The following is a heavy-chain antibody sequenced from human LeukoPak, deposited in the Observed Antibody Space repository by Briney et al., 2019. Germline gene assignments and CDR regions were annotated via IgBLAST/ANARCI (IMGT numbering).Heavy chain of an antibody. J-gene: IGHJ3*02. Sequence: GGSLRLSCAASGFTVSSNYMSWVRQAPGKGLEWVSVIYSGGSTYYADSVKGRFTISRDNSKNTLYLQMNSLRAEDTAVYYCARDMTTHDAFDIWGQGTMVTVSS. CDR2: IYSGGST. V-gene: IGHV3-53*01. D-gene: IGHD4-11*01. CDR3: ARDMTTHDAFDI. CDR1: GFTVSSNY.